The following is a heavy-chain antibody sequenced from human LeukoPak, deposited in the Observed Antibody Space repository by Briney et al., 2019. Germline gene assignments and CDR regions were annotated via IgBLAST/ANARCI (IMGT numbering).Heavy chain of an antibody. Sequence: GGSLRLSCAASGFTFSSYPMHCVRLAPGKGLEYVSGITANGGTTYYANSVKGRFTISRDNSKNTLYLQMGSLRAEDMAVYYCGRGRYCTNGVCQYFDYWGQGTLVTVSS. CDR1: GFTFSSYP. J-gene: IGHJ4*02. D-gene: IGHD2-8*01. CDR3: GRGRYCTNGVCQYFDY. V-gene: IGHV3-64*01. CDR2: ITANGGTT.